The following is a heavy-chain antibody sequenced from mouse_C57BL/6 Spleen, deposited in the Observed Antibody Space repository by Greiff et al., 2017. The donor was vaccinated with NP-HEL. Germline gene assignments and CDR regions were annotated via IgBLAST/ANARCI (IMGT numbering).Heavy chain of an antibody. J-gene: IGHJ1*03. CDR1: GFTFSSYG. CDR2: ISSGGSYT. Sequence: EVQVVESGGDLVKPGGSLKLSCAASGFTFSSYGMSWVRQTPDKRLEWVATISSGGSYTYYPDSVKGRFTISRDNAKNTLYLQMSSLKSEDTAMYYCARQGGSYWYFDGWGTGTTVTVSS. CDR3: ARQGGSYWYFDG. D-gene: IGHD1-1*01. V-gene: IGHV5-6*01.